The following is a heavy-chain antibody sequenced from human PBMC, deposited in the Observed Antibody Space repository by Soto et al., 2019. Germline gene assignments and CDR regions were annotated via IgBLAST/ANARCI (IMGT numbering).Heavy chain of an antibody. D-gene: IGHD3-22*01. J-gene: IGHJ4*02. CDR2: ISGSGGST. V-gene: IGHV3-23*01. CDR1: GFTFSSYA. Sequence: GGSLRLSCAASGFTFSSYAMSWVRQAPGKGLEWVSAISGSGGSTYYADSVKGRFTISRDNSKNTLYLQMNSLRAEDTAVYYCAKDMRYYYDISRYYPPFDYWREGPLVTV. CDR3: AKDMRYYYDISRYYPPFDY.